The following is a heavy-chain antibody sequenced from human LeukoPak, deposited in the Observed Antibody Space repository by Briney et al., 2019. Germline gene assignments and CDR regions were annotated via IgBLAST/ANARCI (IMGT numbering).Heavy chain of an antibody. J-gene: IGHJ3*02. CDR1: GYTFTNYY. CDR3: ARDHADDAFDI. Sequence: ASVGVSCKASGYTFTNYYIHWVRQAPGQGLEWMGWINSNRGGTNYAQKFQGGVTMTRDTSVSTAYMELRSVRSDDTAVYYCARDHADDAFDIWGPRTMVSVSS. V-gene: IGHV1-2*02. CDR2: INSNRGGT.